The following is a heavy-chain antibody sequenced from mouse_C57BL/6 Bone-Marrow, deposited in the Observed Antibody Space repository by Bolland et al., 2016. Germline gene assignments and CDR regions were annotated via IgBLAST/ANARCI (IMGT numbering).Heavy chain of an antibody. CDR3: ARLIITVVADYYAMDY. J-gene: IGHJ4*01. D-gene: IGHD1-1*01. Sequence: KGRFTISRDNAKNTLYLQMSSLKSEDTAMYYCARLIITVVADYYAMDYWGQGTS. V-gene: IGHV5-6*01.